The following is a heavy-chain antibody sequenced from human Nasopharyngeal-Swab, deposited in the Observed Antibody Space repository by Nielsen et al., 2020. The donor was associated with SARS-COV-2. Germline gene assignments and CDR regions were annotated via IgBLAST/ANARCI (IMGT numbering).Heavy chain of an antibody. CDR3: ARVASYFDY. J-gene: IGHJ4*02. V-gene: IGHV1-18*01. CDR2: ISAYNGNT. Sequence: ASVKVSCKASGYTFTSYGISWVRQAPGQGLEWMGWISAYNGNTNYAQKLQGRVTMTRDTSISTAYMELSRLRSDDTAVYYCARVASYFDYWGQGTLVTVSS. CDR1: GYTFTSYG.